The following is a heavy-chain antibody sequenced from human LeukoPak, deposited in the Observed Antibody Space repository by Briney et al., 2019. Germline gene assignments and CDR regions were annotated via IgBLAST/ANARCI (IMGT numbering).Heavy chain of an antibody. CDR2: IIPIFGTA. D-gene: IGHD6-13*01. Sequence: SVKVSCKASGGTFSSYAISWVRQAPGQGLEWMGGIIPIFGTANYAQKFQGRVTITADKSTSTAYMELSSLRSEDTAVYYCAKGRVASSTWHQEFDYWGQGTLVTVS. CDR3: AKGRVASSTWHQEFDY. CDR1: GGTFSSYA. V-gene: IGHV1-69*06. J-gene: IGHJ4*02.